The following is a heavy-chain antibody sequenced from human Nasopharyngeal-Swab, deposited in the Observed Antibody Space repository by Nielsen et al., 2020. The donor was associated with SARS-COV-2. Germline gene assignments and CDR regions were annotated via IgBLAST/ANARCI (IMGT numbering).Heavy chain of an antibody. V-gene: IGHV4-34*01. D-gene: IGHD6-19*01. CDR2: INHSGST. CDR3: ARVENSSGWYGYYDY. J-gene: IGHJ4*02. Sequence: ESLKISCAASGFTFSSYGMHWLRQPPGKGLEWIGEINHSGSTNYNPSLKSRVTISVDTSKNQFSLKLSSVTAADTAVYYCARVENSSGWYGYYDYWGQGTLVTVSS. CDR1: GFTFSSYG.